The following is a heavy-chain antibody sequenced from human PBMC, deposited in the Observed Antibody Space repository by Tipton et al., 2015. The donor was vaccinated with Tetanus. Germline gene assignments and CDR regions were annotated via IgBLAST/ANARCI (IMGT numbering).Heavy chain of an antibody. CDR1: GGSLSTYH. Sequence: GLVKPSETLSLSCTVSGGSLSTYHWNWIRQLPGKGLEWIGYTDYSGTTKYNPSLKSRVAMSVDTSRNQFSLKLTSVTAADTAVYYCAGWELLNWNAFDIWGQGTGVTVSA. V-gene: IGHV4-59*01. J-gene: IGHJ3*02. D-gene: IGHD2-15*01. CDR2: TDYSGTT. CDR3: AGWELLNWNAFDI.